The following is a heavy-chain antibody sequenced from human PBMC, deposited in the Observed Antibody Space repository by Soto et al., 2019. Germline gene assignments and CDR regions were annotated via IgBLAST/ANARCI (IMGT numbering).Heavy chain of an antibody. V-gene: IGHV3-23*01. D-gene: IGHD2-2*01. CDR2: ISGSGGST. CDR3: VVPAASEVYFDY. J-gene: IGHJ4*02. Sequence: PGGSLRLSCAASGFTFSSYWMHWVRQAPGKGLEWVSAISGSGGSTYYADSVKGRFTISRDNSKNTLYLQMNSLRAEDTAVYYCVVPAASEVYFDYWGQGTLVTVSS. CDR1: GFTFSSYW.